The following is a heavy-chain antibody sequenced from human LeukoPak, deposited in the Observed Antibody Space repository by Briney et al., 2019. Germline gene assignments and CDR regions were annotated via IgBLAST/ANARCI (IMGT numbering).Heavy chain of an antibody. D-gene: IGHD1-26*01. CDR3: TRRGPVGAKGYYYYYMDV. CDR1: GFTFSSYD. J-gene: IGHJ6*03. Sequence: GGSLRLSCAASGFTFSSYDMYWVRQAPGKGLEWVGRIRSKANSYATAYAASVKGRFTISRDDSKNTAYLQMNSLKTEDTAVYYCTRRGPVGAKGYYYYYMDVWSKGTTVTVSS. V-gene: IGHV3-73*01. CDR2: IRSKANSYAT.